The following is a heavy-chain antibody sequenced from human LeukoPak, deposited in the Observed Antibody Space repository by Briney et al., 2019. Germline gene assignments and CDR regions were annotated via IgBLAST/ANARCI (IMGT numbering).Heavy chain of an antibody. D-gene: IGHD1-26*01. V-gene: IGHV3-23*01. CDR1: GFTFSDSA. CDR2: ISASGGNL. Sequence: LAGGSLRLSCEASGFTFSDSAMSWVRQASGRGLEWVSLISASGGNLYYADSVKGRFTVSRDSSKNTLHLQMNSLRAEDTAVYYCARDIELSCWGQGTLVTVSS. CDR3: ARDIELSC. J-gene: IGHJ4*02.